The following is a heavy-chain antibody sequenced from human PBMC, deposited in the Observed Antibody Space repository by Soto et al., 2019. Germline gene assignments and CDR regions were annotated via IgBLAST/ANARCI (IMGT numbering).Heavy chain of an antibody. CDR3: ARDLFEVRRASYHYYYGMDV. J-gene: IGHJ6*02. Sequence: PSETLSLTCNVFGGSMSSYAWSWIRQPPGKGLEWIGFIYYSGSTKYNPSLKSRVTISADTSKNKFSLKLNSVTAADTAVYYCARDLFEVRRASYHYYYGMDVWGLGTTVTVSS. D-gene: IGHD3-10*01. CDR1: GGSMSSYA. CDR2: IYYSGST. V-gene: IGHV4-59*01.